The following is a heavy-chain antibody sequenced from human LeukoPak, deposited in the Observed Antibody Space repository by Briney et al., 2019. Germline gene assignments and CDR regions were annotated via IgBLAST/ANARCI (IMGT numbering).Heavy chain of an antibody. D-gene: IGHD3-10*01. Sequence: GGSLRLSCARSGFMFIAYGMHGVRQSPGKGLEWVALIWSDGTHETYADSVNARFPISRDNSKNTLYLQMSSLRAEDTAVFFCAREGGSATYSGNFDYWGQGRLFTVSS. J-gene: IGHJ4*02. CDR3: AREGGSATYSGNFDY. CDR2: IWSDGTHE. V-gene: IGHV3-33*08. CDR1: GFMFIAYG.